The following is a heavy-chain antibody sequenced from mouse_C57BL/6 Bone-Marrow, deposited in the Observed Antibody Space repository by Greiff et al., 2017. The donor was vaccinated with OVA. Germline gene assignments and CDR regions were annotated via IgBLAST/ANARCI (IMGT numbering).Heavy chain of an antibody. V-gene: IGHV1-62-2*01. Sequence: VQRVESGAELVKPGASVKLSCKASGYTFTEYTIHWVKQRSGQGLEWIGWFYPGSGSIKYNEKFKDKATLTADKSFSTVYMELSRLTSEDSAVYFCARHEEGGELGSYFDVWGTGTTVTVSS. CDR3: ARHEEGGELGSYFDV. CDR1: GYTFTEYT. CDR2: FYPGSGSI. J-gene: IGHJ1*03. D-gene: IGHD4-1*01.